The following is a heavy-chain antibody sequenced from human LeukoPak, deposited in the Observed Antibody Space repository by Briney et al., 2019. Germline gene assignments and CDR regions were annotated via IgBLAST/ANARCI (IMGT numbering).Heavy chain of an antibody. V-gene: IGHV4-39*07. Sequence: SETLSLTCSVSGDSIRSSTYYWGWIRQPPGKGLEWIGSIDYSRSTYYNPSLKSRVTISVDTSKNQFSLKLSSVTAADTAVYYCARGYYGDYWGQGTLVTVSS. D-gene: IGHD3-10*01. CDR3: ARGYYGDY. J-gene: IGHJ4*02. CDR2: IDYSRST. CDR1: GDSIRSSTYY.